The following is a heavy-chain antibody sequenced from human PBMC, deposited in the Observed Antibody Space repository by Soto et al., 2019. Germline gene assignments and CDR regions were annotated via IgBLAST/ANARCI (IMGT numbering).Heavy chain of an antibody. V-gene: IGHV1-69*13. J-gene: IGHJ5*02. D-gene: IGHD3-9*01. CDR1: GGTFSSYA. CDR3: AREGLRYFDWLFPDPSHWFDP. Sequence: SVKVSSKASGGTFSSYAISWVRQAPGQGLEWMGGIIPIFGTANYAQKFQGRVTITADESTSTAYMELSSLRSEDTAVYYCAREGLRYFDWLFPDPSHWFDPWGQGTLVTVSS. CDR2: IIPIFGTA.